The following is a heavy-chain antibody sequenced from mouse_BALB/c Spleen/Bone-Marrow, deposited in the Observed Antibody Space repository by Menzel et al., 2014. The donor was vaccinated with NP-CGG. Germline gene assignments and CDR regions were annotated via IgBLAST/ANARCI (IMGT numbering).Heavy chain of an antibody. D-gene: IGHD2-4*01. CDR2: ISSGGSYT. CDR3: ARHGITRLLDY. CDR1: GFTFSSYA. V-gene: IGHV5-9-3*01. J-gene: IGHJ2*01. Sequence: EVKLVESGGGLVKPGGSLKLSCAASGFTFSSYAMSWVRQTPEKRLEWVATISSGGSYTSYPDSVKGRFTISRDNAKNTLYLQMSSLRSEDTAMYYCARHGITRLLDYWGQGTTLTVSS.